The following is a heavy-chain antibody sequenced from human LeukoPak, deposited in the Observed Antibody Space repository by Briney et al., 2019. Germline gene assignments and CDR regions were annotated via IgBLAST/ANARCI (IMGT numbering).Heavy chain of an antibody. CDR1: GGSISNYY. V-gene: IGHV4-59*01. CDR3: ARLGGYGYFDY. D-gene: IGHD5-12*01. J-gene: IGHJ4*02. Sequence: PSETLSLTCTVSGGSISNYYWSWIRQPPGKGLEWIGYIHYSGSTNYNPSRKSRVTISVDTSKSQFSLKLSSVTAADTAVYYCARLGGYGYFDYWGQGTLVTVSS. CDR2: IHYSGST.